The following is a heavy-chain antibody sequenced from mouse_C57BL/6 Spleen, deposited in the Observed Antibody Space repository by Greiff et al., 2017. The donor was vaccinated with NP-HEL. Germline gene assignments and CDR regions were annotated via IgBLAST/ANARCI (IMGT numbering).Heavy chain of an antibody. CDR3: ASENLLFDY. CDR1: GYTFTDYY. D-gene: IGHD2-1*01. J-gene: IGHJ2*01. V-gene: IGHV1-26*01. Sequence: EVQLQQSGPELVKPGASVKISCKASGYTFTDYYMNWVKQSHGKSLEWIGDINPNNGGTSYNQKFKGKATLTVDKSSSTAYMELRSLTSEDSAVYYCASENLLFDYWGQGTTLTVSS. CDR2: INPNNGGT.